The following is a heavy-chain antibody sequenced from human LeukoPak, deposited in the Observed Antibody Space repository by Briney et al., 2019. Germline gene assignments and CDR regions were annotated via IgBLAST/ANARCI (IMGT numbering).Heavy chain of an antibody. CDR3: ARAYYYMDV. V-gene: IGHV3-20*04. Sequence: PGGSLRLSCAASGFTFDDCGMNWVRQAPGKGLEWVTGTNWNGASTGYAASVKGRFTISRDNAKNSLYLQMNNLRAEDTAVYYCARAYYYMDVWGKGTTVTVSS. CDR2: TNWNGAST. J-gene: IGHJ6*03. CDR1: GFTFDDCG.